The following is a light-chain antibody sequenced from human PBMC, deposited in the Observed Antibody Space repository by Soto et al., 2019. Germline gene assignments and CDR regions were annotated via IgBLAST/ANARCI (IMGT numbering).Light chain of an antibody. CDR1: QRISSW. Sequence: DIQMTQSPSTLSASVGDRVTITCRASQRISSWLAWYQQKPGKAPKLLIYKASSLESGVPSRFSGSGSGTEFTLTISSLQPDDFATYYCQQYKSYPLTFGGGNKVEIK. J-gene: IGKJ4*01. V-gene: IGKV1-5*03. CDR3: QQYKSYPLT. CDR2: KAS.